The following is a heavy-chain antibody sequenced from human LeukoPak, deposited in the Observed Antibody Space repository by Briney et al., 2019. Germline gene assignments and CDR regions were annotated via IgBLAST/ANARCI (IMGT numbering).Heavy chain of an antibody. J-gene: IGHJ4*02. CDR2: ISWNSGSI. Sequence: GRSLRLSCAASGFTFDDYAMHWVRQAPGKGLEWVSCISWNSGSIGYADSVKGRFTISRDNAKNSLYLQMNSLRAEATAVYYCARDGDYDWNYRSGFDYWGQGTLVTVSS. D-gene: IGHD1-7*01. V-gene: IGHV3-9*01. CDR3: ARDGDYDWNYRSGFDY. CDR1: GFTFDDYA.